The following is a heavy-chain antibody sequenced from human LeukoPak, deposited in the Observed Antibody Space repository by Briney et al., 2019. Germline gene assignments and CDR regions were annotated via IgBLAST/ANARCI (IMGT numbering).Heavy chain of an antibody. CDR2: IIPIFGTA. J-gene: IGHJ4*02. CDR1: GGTFSSYA. CDR3: ASWYSGSYYVLDY. D-gene: IGHD1-26*01. Sequence: SVKVSCKASGGTFSSYAISWVRQAPGQGLEWMGGIIPIFGTANYAQKFQGRVTITTDESTSTAYMELSSLRSEDTAVYYCASWYSGSYYVLDYWGQGTLVTASS. V-gene: IGHV1-69*05.